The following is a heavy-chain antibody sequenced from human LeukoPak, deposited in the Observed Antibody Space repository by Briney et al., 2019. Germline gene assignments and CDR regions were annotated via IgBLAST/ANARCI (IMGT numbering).Heavy chain of an antibody. D-gene: IGHD3-16*01. J-gene: IGHJ4*02. Sequence: GGSLRLSCAASGFTFSSYVMSWVRQAPGKGLEWVSSISGSGDSRYHADSVKGRFTISRDNAKNMLFLQMNSLRAEDTAIYHCVGPIFDFWGQGTLVTVSS. V-gene: IGHV3-23*01. CDR1: GFTFSSYV. CDR2: ISGSGDSR. CDR3: VGPIFDF.